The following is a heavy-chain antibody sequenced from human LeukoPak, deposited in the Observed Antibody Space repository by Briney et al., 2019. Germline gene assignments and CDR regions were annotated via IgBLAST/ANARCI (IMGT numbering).Heavy chain of an antibody. CDR3: TTFYHEYSPY. Sequence: GGSLRLSCAASGFSFRNAWLIWVRQAPGKGLEWVGRIKSNADGGTSDYAAPARGSFTIVSDDTKNPLYLQMNSLKTEDTAAYYCTTFYHEYSPYWGRGTLVTVSS. J-gene: IGHJ4*02. D-gene: IGHD2/OR15-2a*01. CDR2: IKSNADGGTS. CDR1: GFSFRNAW. V-gene: IGHV3-15*01.